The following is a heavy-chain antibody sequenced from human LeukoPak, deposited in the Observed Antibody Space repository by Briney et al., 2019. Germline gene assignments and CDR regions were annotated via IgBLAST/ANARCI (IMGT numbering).Heavy chain of an antibody. CDR2: ISDSASTI. D-gene: IGHD5-24*01. J-gene: IGHJ4*02. Sequence: GGSLSLSCAASGFTFSDYNMNWLRQAPGKGLEWLSYISDSASTIYYADSVKGRFTISRDNAKNSLYPQIDSLKAEDTAVEYCSRYRRLDGYNLVLDFWGQGSLVTVSS. V-gene: IGHV3-11*01. CDR3: SRYRRLDGYNLVLDF. CDR1: GFTFSDYN.